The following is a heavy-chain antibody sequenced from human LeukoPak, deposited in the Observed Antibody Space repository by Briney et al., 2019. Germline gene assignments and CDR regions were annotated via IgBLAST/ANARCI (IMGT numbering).Heavy chain of an antibody. Sequence: PGGSLRLSCAHSVFTFSIYDMHWVRQATEKGLEWVSPIGTAGDTYYPGSVKGRFTIPRENAKNSLYLKINSLRAGETAVFKGGREATASSSYYWYLDLWARGTLVTVSS. CDR2: IGTAGDT. D-gene: IGHD6-6*01. V-gene: IGHV3-13*01. CDR1: VFTFSIYD. CDR3: GREATASSSYYWYLDL. J-gene: IGHJ2*01.